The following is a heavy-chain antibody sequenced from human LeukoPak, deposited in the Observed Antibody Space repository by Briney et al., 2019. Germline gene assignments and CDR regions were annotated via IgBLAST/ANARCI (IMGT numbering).Heavy chain of an antibody. J-gene: IGHJ4*02. Sequence: GGSLRLSCAASGFTFSSYAMSWVRRAPGKGLEWVSAISGSGGSTYYADSVKGRFTISRVNAKNTLYLQMSSLRAEDTAVYYCVRDGDDFNFDYWGQGRLVTVSS. CDR1: GFTFSSYA. V-gene: IGHV3-23*01. CDR2: ISGSGGST. CDR3: VRDGDDFNFDY. D-gene: IGHD5-24*01.